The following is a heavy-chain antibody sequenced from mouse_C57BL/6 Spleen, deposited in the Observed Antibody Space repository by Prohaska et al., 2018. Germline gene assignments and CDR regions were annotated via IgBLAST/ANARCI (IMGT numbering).Heavy chain of an antibody. CDR3: TKGRITTVVATDWYFDV. J-gene: IGHJ1*03. D-gene: IGHD1-1*01. V-gene: IGHV1-15*01. CDR2: IDPDTGGT. CDR1: GYTFTDYE. Sequence: QVQLQQSGAELVRPGASVTLSCKASGYTFTDYEMHWVKQTPVPGLEWFGAIDPDTGGTAYNQKFKGKAILTADRSSSTAYRELRSLTAEDSAGYYCTKGRITTVVATDWYFDVWGTGTTVTVSS.